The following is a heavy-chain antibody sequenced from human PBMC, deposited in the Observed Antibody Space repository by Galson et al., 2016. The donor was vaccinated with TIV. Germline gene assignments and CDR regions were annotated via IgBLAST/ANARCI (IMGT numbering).Heavy chain of an antibody. CDR3: ARESSDYYYYMDV. J-gene: IGHJ6*03. D-gene: IGHD3-10*01. V-gene: IGHV4-61*02. CDR2: IYTTGTT. CDR1: GASITSGSYY. Sequence: LTCTVSGASITSGSYYWSWIRQPAGSGLEWIGRIYTTGTTNYNTSLESRVTISVDTSKNHFSLKLTSVTAADTAVYYCARESSDYYYYMDVWGKGTTVTVSS.